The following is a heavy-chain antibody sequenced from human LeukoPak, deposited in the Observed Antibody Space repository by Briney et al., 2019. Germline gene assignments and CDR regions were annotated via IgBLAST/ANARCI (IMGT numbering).Heavy chain of an antibody. CDR1: GGSISSGGYY. V-gene: IGHV4-31*03. J-gene: IGHJ3*02. CDR2: IYYSGST. Sequence: PSETLSLTCTVSGGSISSGGYYWSWIRQDPGKGLEWIGYIYYSGSTYYNPSLKSRVTISVDTSKNQFSLKLSSVTAADTAVYYCARDLGYYYDSSGQALGAFDIWGQGTMVTVSS. CDR3: ARDLGYYYDSSGQALGAFDI. D-gene: IGHD3-22*01.